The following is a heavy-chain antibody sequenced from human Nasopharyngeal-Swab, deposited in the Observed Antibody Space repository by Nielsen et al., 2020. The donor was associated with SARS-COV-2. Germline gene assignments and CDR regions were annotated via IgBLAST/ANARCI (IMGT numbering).Heavy chain of an antibody. CDR2: IIPIFGTA. CDR1: GGTFSSYA. J-gene: IGHJ6*03. Sequence: SVKVSCKASGGTFSSYAISWVRQAPGQGLEWMGGIIPIFGTANYAQKFQGRVTITADESTSTAYMELSSLRSEDTAVYYYARDRLELPPEHYYYYYMDVWGKGTTVTVSS. D-gene: IGHD1-7*01. V-gene: IGHV1-69*13. CDR3: ARDRLELPPEHYYYYYMDV.